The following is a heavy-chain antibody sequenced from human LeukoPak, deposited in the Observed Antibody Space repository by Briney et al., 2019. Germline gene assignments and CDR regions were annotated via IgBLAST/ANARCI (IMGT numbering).Heavy chain of an antibody. CDR1: GGSISSSSYY. CDR2: IYYSGST. CDR3: ARTIFGVGYYYYYMDV. D-gene: IGHD3-3*01. V-gene: IGHV4-39*07. Sequence: SETLSLTCTVSGGSISSSSYYWGWIRQPPGKGLEWIGSIYYSGSTYYNPSLKSRVTISVDTSKNQFSLKLSSVTAADTAVYYCARTIFGVGYYYYYMDVWGKGTTVTVSS. J-gene: IGHJ6*03.